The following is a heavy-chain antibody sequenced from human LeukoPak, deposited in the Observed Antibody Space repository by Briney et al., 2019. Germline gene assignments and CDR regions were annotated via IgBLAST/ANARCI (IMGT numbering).Heavy chain of an antibody. CDR3: ATDLTHYGSGSYYNGFDY. Sequence: PGGSLRLSCVASGFTFISYWMTWVRQAPGKGLEWVAQISQDGTESYSVDSVRGRFTISRDTSKNTLYLQMNSLRPEDTAVYYCATDLTHYGSGSYYNGFDYWGQGTLVTVSS. J-gene: IGHJ4*02. CDR2: ISQDGTES. D-gene: IGHD3-10*01. CDR1: GFTFISYW. V-gene: IGHV3-7*01.